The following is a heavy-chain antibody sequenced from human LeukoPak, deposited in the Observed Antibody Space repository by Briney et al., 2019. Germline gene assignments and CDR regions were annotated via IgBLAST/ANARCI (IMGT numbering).Heavy chain of an antibody. CDR3: ARRLFDYGDSYFDY. Sequence: SETLSLTCTVSGGSISSSSYYWGWIRQPPGKGLEWIGEINHSGSTNYNPSLKSRVTVSVDTSKNQFSLKLSSVTAADTAVYYCARRLFDYGDSYFDYWGQGTLVTVSS. D-gene: IGHD4-17*01. V-gene: IGHV4-39*07. CDR2: INHSGST. CDR1: GGSISSSSYY. J-gene: IGHJ4*02.